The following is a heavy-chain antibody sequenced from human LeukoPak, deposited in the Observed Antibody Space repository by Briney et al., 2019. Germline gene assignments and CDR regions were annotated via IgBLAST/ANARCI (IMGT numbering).Heavy chain of an antibody. D-gene: IGHD5-12*01. CDR1: GGSISSSSYY. J-gene: IGHJ6*02. V-gene: IGHV4-39*07. CDR2: IYYSGST. Sequence: SETLSLTCTVSGGSISSSSYYWGWIRQPPGKGLEWIGSIYYSGSTYYNPSLKGRVTISVDTSKNQFSLKLSSVTAADTAVYYCARDSIQRVGGYDLYYYYGMDVWGQGTTVTVSS. CDR3: ARDSIQRVGGYDLYYYYGMDV.